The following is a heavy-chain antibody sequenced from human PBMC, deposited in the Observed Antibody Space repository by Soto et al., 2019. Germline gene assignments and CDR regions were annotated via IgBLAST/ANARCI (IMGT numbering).Heavy chain of an antibody. CDR2: INPNSGGT. D-gene: IGHD1-7*01. Sequence: EASVKVSCKASGYTFTGYYMHWVRQAPGQGLEWMGWINPNSGGTNYAQKFQGRVTMTRDTSISTAYMELSRLRSDDTAVYYCARDMTRTVVPYFDFWGQGTLVTVS. CDR3: ARDMTRTVVPYFDF. CDR1: GYTFTGYY. V-gene: IGHV1-2*02. J-gene: IGHJ4*02.